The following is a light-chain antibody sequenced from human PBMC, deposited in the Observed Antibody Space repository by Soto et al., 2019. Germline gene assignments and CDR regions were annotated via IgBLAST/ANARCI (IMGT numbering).Light chain of an antibody. J-gene: IGKJ1*01. Sequence: DIQMTQSPSSVSASVGDRVTITCRASQVISNWLAWYQQKPGKAPKLLIYAASSVQNGVPSRFSGSGSGTYFTLTISSLQPEDFATYYCQQANSFPRTFGQGTKVEIK. CDR2: AAS. V-gene: IGKV1D-12*01. CDR3: QQANSFPRT. CDR1: QVISNW.